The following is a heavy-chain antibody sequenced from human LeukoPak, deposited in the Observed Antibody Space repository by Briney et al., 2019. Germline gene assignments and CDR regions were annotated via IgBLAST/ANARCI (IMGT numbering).Heavy chain of an antibody. V-gene: IGHV3-15*01. CDR1: GFTFSNAW. CDR2: VKRKIDGETT. J-gene: IGHJ4*02. Sequence: GGSLRLSCAASGFTFSNAWMTWVRQAPGKELEWVGRVKRKIDGETTDYAAPVKGRFAISRDDSKNTVYLQMNSLKTEDTAVYYCTTDSAAYWGQGTLVTVSS. CDR3: TTDSAAY.